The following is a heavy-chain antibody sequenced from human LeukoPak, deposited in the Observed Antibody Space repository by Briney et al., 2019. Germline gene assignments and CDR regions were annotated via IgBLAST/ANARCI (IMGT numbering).Heavy chain of an antibody. V-gene: IGHV4-39*07. CDR1: GGSISSSSYY. CDR3: ARVRGSSWNRDYYYHYMDV. Sequence: SETLSLTCTVSGGSISSSSYYWGWIRQPPGKGLEWIGSIYYSGSTYYNPSLKSRVTISVDTSKNQFSLKLSSVTAADTAVYYCARVRGSSWNRDYYYHYMDVWGKGTTVTISS. CDR2: IYYSGST. J-gene: IGHJ6*03. D-gene: IGHD6-13*01.